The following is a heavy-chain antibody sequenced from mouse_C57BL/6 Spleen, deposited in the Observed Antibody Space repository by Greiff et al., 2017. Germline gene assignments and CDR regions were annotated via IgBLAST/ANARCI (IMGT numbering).Heavy chain of an antibody. CDR3: ARRGTAQASPFDY. Sequence: EVMLVESGGGLVKPGGSLKLSCAASGFTFSSYTMSWVRQTPEKRLEWVATISGGGGNTYYPDSVKGRFTISRDNAKNTLYLQMSSLRSEDTALYYCARRGTAQASPFDYWGQGTTLTVSS. D-gene: IGHD3-2*02. J-gene: IGHJ2*01. CDR2: ISGGGGNT. V-gene: IGHV5-9*01. CDR1: GFTFSSYT.